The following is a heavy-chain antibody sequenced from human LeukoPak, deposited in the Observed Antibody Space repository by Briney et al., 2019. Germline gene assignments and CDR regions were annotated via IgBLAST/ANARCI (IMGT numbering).Heavy chain of an antibody. CDR1: GFTFSNAL. CDR3: TTLPGITIFGVGIFDY. J-gene: IGHJ4*02. CDR2: VNTNTDGGTI. V-gene: IGHV3-15*01. Sequence: GGSLRLSCAASGFTFSNALMTWVRQAPGKGLEWVGRVNTNTDGGTIDYAAPAKGRFSISRDDSRNILYLQMHSLKTEDTAVYYCTTLPGITIFGVGIFDYWGQGTLVTVSS. D-gene: IGHD3-3*01.